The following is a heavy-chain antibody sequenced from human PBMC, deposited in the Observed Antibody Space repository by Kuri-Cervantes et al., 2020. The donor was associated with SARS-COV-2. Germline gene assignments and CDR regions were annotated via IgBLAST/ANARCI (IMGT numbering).Heavy chain of an antibody. CDR1: GGSFSGYY. Sequence: SETLSLTCAVYGGSFSGYYWSWIRQPPGKGLEWIGEINHSGSTNYNPSLKSRVTISVDTSKNQFSLKLSSVTAADTAVYYCARGQDIVVVPAANIASEYWFDPWGQGTLVTVSS. D-gene: IGHD2-2*01. V-gene: IGHV4-34*01. J-gene: IGHJ5*02. CDR3: ARGQDIVVVPAANIASEYWFDP. CDR2: INHSGST.